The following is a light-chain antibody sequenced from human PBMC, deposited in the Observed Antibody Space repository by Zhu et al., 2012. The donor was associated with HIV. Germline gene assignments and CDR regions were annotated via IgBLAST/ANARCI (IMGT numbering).Light chain of an antibody. V-gene: IGKV1-6*01. CDR2: AAS. Sequence: AIQMTQSPSSLSASVGDRVTITCRASQDIRSNLGWFQHKPGRAPKLLIHAASKLQSGVPSRFSGSGSGTYFTLTISSLQPEDFATYYCLQNNNYPRTFDQGTKVDIK. J-gene: IGKJ1*01. CDR1: QDIRSN. CDR3: LQNNNYPRT.